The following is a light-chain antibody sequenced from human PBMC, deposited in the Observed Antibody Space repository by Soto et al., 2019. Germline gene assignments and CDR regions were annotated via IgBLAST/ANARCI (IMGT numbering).Light chain of an antibody. CDR2: NND. J-gene: IGLJ1*01. CDR3: QSYDSSLSSYV. Sequence: QSVLTQPPSVSGAPGLRVTVSCTGNSSNIGADFGVHWYRQVPGTAPKLLIFNNDNRPSEIPDRFSGSRSGSSASLAITGLQAEDEATYYCQSYDSSLSSYVFGSGTKVTVL. V-gene: IGLV1-40*01. CDR1: SSNIGADFG.